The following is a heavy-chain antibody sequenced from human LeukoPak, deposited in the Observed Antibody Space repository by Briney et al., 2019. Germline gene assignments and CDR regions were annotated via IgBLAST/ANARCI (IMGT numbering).Heavy chain of an antibody. J-gene: IGHJ4*02. D-gene: IGHD1-26*01. V-gene: IGHV3-74*01. CDR2: IDIDGSST. Sequence: GGSLRLSCAASGFTFRNYWMHWVRQAPGKGLVWVSRIDIDGSSTTYADSVKGRFTISRDNAKNTLFLQMNSLRAEDTAVYYCVRGSNYYFDYWGQGTLVTISS. CDR1: GFTFRNYW. CDR3: VRGSNYYFDY.